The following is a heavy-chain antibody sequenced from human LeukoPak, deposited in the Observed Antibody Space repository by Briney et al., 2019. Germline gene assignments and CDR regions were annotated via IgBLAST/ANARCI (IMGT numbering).Heavy chain of an antibody. CDR3: ARSPESGSYYVFDH. CDR2: MYYTGST. CDR1: AGSISSRPFY. J-gene: IGHJ4*01. Sequence: PSETLSLTCTVSAGSISSRPFYWGWVRQPPGKGLEWIGTMYYTGSTYYIPSLKSRVTISGHTSKNQFSLKLTSVTAADTAVYYCARSPESGSYYVFDHWGQEPWSPSPQ. V-gene: IGHV4-39*01. D-gene: IGHD1-26*01.